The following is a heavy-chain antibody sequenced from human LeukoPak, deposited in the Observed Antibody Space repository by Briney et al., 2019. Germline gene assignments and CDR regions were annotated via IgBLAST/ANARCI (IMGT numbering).Heavy chain of an antibody. V-gene: IGHV3-15*07. Sequence: DPGGSLRLSCATSGFTFSNAWMNWVRQAPGEGLEWVGRIRSNSDGGTIDYAAPVKGRFTLSRDDSKTTLYLQMNSLQTEDTAVYYCATDFYDSTWGQGTLVTVSS. CDR3: ATDFYDST. CDR2: IRSNSDGGTI. D-gene: IGHD3-22*01. CDR1: GFTFSNAW. J-gene: IGHJ5*02.